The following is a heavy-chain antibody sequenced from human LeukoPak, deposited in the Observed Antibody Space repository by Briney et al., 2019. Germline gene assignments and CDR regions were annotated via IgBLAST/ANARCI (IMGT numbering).Heavy chain of an antibody. V-gene: IGHV1-69*13. CDR2: INPIFGTA. Sequence: WASVKVSCKASGGTFSSYAISWVRQAPGQGLEWMGGINPIFGTANYAQKFQGRVTITADESTSTAYMELSSLRSEDTAVYYCARELSSSCGFDYWGQGTLLSVSS. CDR1: GGTFSSYA. CDR3: ARELSSSCGFDY. D-gene: IGHD6-13*01. J-gene: IGHJ4*02.